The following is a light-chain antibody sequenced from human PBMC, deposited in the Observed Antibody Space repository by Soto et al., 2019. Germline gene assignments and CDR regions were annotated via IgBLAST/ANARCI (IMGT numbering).Light chain of an antibody. CDR3: QQDYNYPWT. J-gene: IGKJ1*01. Sequence: IQMTQSPSSLSASVGDRVTITCRASQDIRNDLGWYQQRPGKAPKLLVYSASNLQSGVPSRFSGSGSGTHFTLTISSLQPEDFATYYCQQDYNYPWTFGQGTKVEIK. CDR2: SAS. V-gene: IGKV1-6*01. CDR1: QDIRND.